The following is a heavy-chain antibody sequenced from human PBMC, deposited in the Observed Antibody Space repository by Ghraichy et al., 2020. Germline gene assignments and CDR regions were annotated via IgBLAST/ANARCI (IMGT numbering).Heavy chain of an antibody. CDR2: INHSGST. V-gene: IGHV4-34*01. CDR1: GGSFSGYY. Sequence: SQTLSLTCAVYGGSFSGYYWSWIRQPPWKGLEWIGEINHSGSTNYNPSLKSRVTISVDTSKNQFSLKLSSVTAADTAVYYCARESGNYCSSTSCHRYYYYYMDVLGKGTTVTVSS. D-gene: IGHD2-2*01. CDR3: ARESGNYCSSTSCHRYYYYYMDV. J-gene: IGHJ6*03.